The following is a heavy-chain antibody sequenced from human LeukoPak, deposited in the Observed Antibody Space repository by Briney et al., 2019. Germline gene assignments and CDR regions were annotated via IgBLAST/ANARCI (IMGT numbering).Heavy chain of an antibody. CDR3: ARMGYDYVWGSPGASVDH. CDR2: ISSADTTK. Sequence: PGGSLRLSCAASGFTFSTYEMNWVRQAPGKGLEWVSYISSADTTKYYADSVKGRFTISRDDAKNSLYLQMNSLRAGDTAVYYCARMGYDYVWGSPGASVDHWGQGTLVTVSS. V-gene: IGHV3-48*03. CDR1: GFTFSTYE. D-gene: IGHD3-16*01. J-gene: IGHJ4*02.